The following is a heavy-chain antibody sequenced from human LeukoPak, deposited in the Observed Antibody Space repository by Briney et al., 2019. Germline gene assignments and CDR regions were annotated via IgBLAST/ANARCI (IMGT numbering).Heavy chain of an antibody. CDR1: GFTFSSYG. J-gene: IGHJ5*02. CDR2: ISSSGSTI. V-gene: IGHV3-48*04. CDR3: ARVATIDIVVVVAATNNWFDP. D-gene: IGHD2-15*01. Sequence: GGSLRLSCAASGFTFSSYGMHWVRQAPGKGLEWVSYISSSGSTIYYADSVKGRFTISRDNAKNSLYLQMNSLRAEDTAVYYCARVATIDIVVVVAATNNWFDPWGQGTLVTVSS.